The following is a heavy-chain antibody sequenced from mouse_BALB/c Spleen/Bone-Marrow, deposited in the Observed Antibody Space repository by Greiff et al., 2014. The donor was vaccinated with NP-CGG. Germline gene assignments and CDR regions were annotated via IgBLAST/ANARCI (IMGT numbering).Heavy chain of an antibody. Sequence: EVKLQESGAELVKPGASVKLSCTASGFNIKDTYMHWVKQRPEQGLEWIGRIDPANGNTKYDPKFQGKATITADTSSNTAYLQLSSLTSGDTAVYYCARYRLGTYFDYWGQGTTLTVSP. J-gene: IGHJ2*01. CDR3: ARYRLGTYFDY. V-gene: IGHV14-3*02. CDR2: IDPANGNT. CDR1: GFNIKDTY. D-gene: IGHD1-2*01.